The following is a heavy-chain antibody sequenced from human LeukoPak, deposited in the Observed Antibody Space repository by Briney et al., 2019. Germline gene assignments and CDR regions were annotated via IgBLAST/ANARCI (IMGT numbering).Heavy chain of an antibody. J-gene: IGHJ4*01. CDR2: IYGGDAA. Sequence: GGSLRPSCTAFALNVSTNYMTWIRQPPGKGREWVSLIYGGDAAYYAESVRGRFIISRDNLKNTLFLQMNSLRAEDTAVYYCVSSTGQQFIPYDYWGHGTHVTVSS. CDR3: VSSTGQQFIPYDY. D-gene: IGHD6-13*01. V-gene: IGHV3-66*02. CDR1: ALNVSTNY.